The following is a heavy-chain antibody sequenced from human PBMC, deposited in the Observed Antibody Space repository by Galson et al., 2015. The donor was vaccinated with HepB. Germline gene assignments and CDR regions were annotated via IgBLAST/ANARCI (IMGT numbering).Heavy chain of an antibody. CDR1: GFTFSSYG. Sequence: SLRLSCAASGFTFSSYGMHWARQAPGKGLEWVAVISYDGSNKYYADSVKGRFTISRDNSKNTLYLQMNSLRAEDTAVYYCAKVVPGESSSFTPYYYGMDVWGQGTTVTVSS. CDR3: AKVVPGESSSFTPYYYGMDV. V-gene: IGHV3-30*18. CDR2: ISYDGSNK. J-gene: IGHJ6*02. D-gene: IGHD6-13*01.